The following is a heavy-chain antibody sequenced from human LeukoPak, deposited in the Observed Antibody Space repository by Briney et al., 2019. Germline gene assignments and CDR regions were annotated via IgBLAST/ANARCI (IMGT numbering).Heavy chain of an antibody. J-gene: IGHJ6*02. CDR1: GFTFGSYW. CDR2: IKQDGSEK. D-gene: IGHD6-13*01. V-gene: IGHV3-7*01. CDR3: ARDDKRSWYGARYGMDV. Sequence: GGSLRLSCAASGFTFGSYWMSWVRQAPGKGLEWVANIKQDGSEKYYVDSVKGRFTISRDNAKNSLYLQMNSLRAEDTAVYYCARDDKRSWYGARYGMDVWGQGTTVTVSS.